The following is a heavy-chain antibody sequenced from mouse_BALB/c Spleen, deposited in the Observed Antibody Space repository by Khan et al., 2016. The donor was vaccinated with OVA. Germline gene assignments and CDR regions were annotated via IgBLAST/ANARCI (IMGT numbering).Heavy chain of an antibody. CDR2: IRSKSNNYAT. CDR1: GFTFNTYA. Sequence: EVQLVESGGGLVQPKGSLKLSCAASGFTFNTYAMNWVRQAPGKGLEWVARIRSKSNNYATYYADSVKDRFTISRDDSQSMLYLQMNNLKTEDTAMYYCVRGRDYDGLDYWGQGTTLTVSS. J-gene: IGHJ2*01. V-gene: IGHV10-1*02. CDR3: VRGRDYDGLDY. D-gene: IGHD2-4*01.